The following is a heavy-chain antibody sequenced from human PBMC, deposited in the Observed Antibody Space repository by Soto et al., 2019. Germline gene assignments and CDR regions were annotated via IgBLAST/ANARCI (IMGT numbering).Heavy chain of an antibody. CDR2: INHSGST. CDR1: GGSFSGYY. V-gene: IGHV4-34*01. D-gene: IGHD3-3*01. CDR3: ARGTPQIFGVAVNFDY. Sequence: SETLSLTCAVYGGSFSGYYWSWIRQPPGKGLEWIGEINHSGSTNYNPSLKSRVTISVDTSKNQFSLKLSSVTAADTAVYYCARGTPQIFGVAVNFDYWGQGTLVTVSS. J-gene: IGHJ4*02.